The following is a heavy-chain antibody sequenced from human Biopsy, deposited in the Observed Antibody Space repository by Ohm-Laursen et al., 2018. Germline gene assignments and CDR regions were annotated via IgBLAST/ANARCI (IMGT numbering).Heavy chain of an antibody. CDR2: IIPMYRTS. Sequence: SVKVSCKSSGGPFGSYAINWMRQAPGPGPEWMGDIIPMYRTSNYAQKFQGRLTITADEYTSTAYMELNSLTSEDTAVYYCARESGPHSGSFAYWGQGTLVTVSS. J-gene: IGHJ4*02. CDR1: GGPFGSYA. D-gene: IGHD6-6*01. V-gene: IGHV1-69*13. CDR3: ARESGPHSGSFAY.